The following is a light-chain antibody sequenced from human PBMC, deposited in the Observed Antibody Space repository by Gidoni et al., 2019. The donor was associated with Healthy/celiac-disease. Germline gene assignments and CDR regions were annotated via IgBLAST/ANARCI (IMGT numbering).Light chain of an antibody. V-gene: IGKV3-11*01. CDR1: QSVSSD. CDR3: QQRSNWA. CDR2: DAS. Sequence: SPATLSLSPGERATLPCRASQSVSSDLAWYQQKPGQAPRLLIYDASNRATGIPARFSGSGSGTDFTLTISSLEPEDFAVYYCQQRSNWAFGGGTKVEIK. J-gene: IGKJ4*01.